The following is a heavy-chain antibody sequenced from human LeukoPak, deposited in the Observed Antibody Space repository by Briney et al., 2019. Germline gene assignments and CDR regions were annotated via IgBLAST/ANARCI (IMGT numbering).Heavy chain of an antibody. Sequence: PSETLSLTCAVYGESFSDHSSTWIRQPPGKGLEWIGEIKHSGSTNYNPSLKSRFIISVDASKNQFSLKVTSMTAADTALYYCGRGTAVAGSAQIDNWGQGPLVTVSS. CDR2: IKHSGST. CDR1: GESFSDHS. J-gene: IGHJ4*02. CDR3: GRGTAVAGSAQIDN. D-gene: IGHD6-19*01. V-gene: IGHV4-34*01.